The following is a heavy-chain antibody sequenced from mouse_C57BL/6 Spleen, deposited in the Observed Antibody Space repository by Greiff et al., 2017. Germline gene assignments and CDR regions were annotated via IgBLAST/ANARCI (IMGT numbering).Heavy chain of an antibody. D-gene: IGHD1-1*02. CDR2: INPNYGTT. Sequence: EVQLQQSGPELVKPGASVKISCKASGYSFTDYNMNWVKQSHGKSLEWIGVINPNYGTTSYNQKFKGQATLTVDQPSSTAFMQLNSLTSKDSAVYYGARRDLLWPNYFDYWGQGTTLTVSS. V-gene: IGHV1-39*01. CDR3: ARRDLLWPNYFDY. CDR1: GYSFTDYN. J-gene: IGHJ2*01.